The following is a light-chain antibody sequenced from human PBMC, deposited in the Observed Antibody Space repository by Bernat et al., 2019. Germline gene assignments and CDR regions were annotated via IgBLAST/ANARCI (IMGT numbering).Light chain of an antibody. Sequence: QSALTQPASVSGSPGQSITISCTGTSSDVGRYNLVSWYQQHPGKAPKLIISEVNKRPSGVSNRFSGSKSGNTASLTLSGLQAEDEADYYCCSYAGTSAFVIFGGGSKLNV. CDR2: EVN. CDR3: CSYAGTSAFVI. V-gene: IGLV2-23*02. J-gene: IGLJ2*01. CDR1: SSDVGRYNL.